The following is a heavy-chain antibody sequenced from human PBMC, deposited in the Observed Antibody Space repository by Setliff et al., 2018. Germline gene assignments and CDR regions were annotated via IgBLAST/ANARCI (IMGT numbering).Heavy chain of an antibody. D-gene: IGHD5-18*01. V-gene: IGHV3-30*02. CDR1: GFTFSSSG. CDR2: IRNDGSSQ. Sequence: GGSLRLSCIMSGFSAASGFTFSSSGMHWVRQAPGKGLEWVTFIRNDGSSQYYADSVKGRFTISRDNSKNTLYLQMNSLRAEDTAVYYCARVYAYSYGFDSWGQGTQVTVSS. CDR3: ARVYAYSYGFDS. J-gene: IGHJ4*02.